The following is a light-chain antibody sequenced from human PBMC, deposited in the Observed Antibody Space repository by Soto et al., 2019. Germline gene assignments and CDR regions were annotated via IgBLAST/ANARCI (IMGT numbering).Light chain of an antibody. J-gene: IGKJ1*01. Sequence: PVERATLSCRARQSVTSDYLAWYQQKPGQAPRLLIHGASSRATGIPDRFSGSGSGTDFTLTINRLEPADFAVYYCQYYGSSSTFGQGTKVDIK. CDR2: GAS. CDR3: QYYGSSST. V-gene: IGKV3-20*01. CDR1: QSVTSDY.